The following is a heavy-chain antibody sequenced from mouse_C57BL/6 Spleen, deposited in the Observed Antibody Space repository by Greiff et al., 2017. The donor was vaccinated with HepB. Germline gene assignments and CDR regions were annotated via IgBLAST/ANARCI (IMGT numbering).Heavy chain of an antibody. D-gene: IGHD2-1*01. V-gene: IGHV5-15*01. CDR2: ISNLAYSI. CDR1: GFTFSDYG. Sequence: EVKLVESGGGLVQPGGSLKLSCAASGFTFSDYGMAWVRQAPRKGPEWVAFISNLAYSIYYADTVTGRFTISRENAKNTLYLEMSSLRSEDTAMYYCARRGIYYGILDYAMDYWGQGTSVTVSS. J-gene: IGHJ4*01. CDR3: ARRGIYYGILDYAMDY.